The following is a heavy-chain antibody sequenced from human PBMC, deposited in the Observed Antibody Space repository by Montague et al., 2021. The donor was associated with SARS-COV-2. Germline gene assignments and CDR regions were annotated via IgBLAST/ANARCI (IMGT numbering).Heavy chain of an antibody. J-gene: IGHJ4*02. Sequence: SETLSLTCTVSSGSLSNYYWSWIRQSPDKGLEWIGYMYETRNVIYNPSLRSRVSISADTSKSQFSLRLTSVTAADSARYYCTRNMAYWGQGVLVTV. CDR3: TRNMAY. V-gene: IGHV4-4*09. D-gene: IGHD2/OR15-2a*01. CDR2: MYETRNV. CDR1: SGSLSNYY.